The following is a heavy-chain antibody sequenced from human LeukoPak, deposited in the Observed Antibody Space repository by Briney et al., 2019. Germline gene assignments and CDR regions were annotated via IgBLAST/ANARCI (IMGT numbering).Heavy chain of an antibody. D-gene: IGHD3-9*01. CDR3: ARSPDILTGENFDY. Sequence: SETLSLTCTVSGYSISNGYYWGWIRQPPGKGLEWIGNIYHSGSAYYNPSLKSRVTISVDTSKNQLSLKLSSVTAADTAVYYCARSPDILTGENFDYWGQGTLVTVSS. CDR2: IYHSGSA. V-gene: IGHV4-38-2*02. CDR1: GYSISNGYY. J-gene: IGHJ4*02.